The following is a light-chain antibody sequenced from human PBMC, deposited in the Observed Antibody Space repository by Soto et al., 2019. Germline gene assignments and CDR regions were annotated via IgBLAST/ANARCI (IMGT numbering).Light chain of an antibody. J-gene: IGKJ1*01. CDR2: DAS. V-gene: IGKV3-11*01. Sequence: IVLTQSPVSLSLSPGERATLSCRASEGIGRSLAWFQQRPGQAPRLLIYDASNRATGIPARFSGSGSGTDFTLTISRLEPEDFAVYYCLQRSDWRTFGRGTKVDIK. CDR3: LQRSDWRT. CDR1: EGIGRS.